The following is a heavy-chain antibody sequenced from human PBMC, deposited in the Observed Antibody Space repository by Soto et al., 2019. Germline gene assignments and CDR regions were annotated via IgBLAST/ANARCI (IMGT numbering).Heavy chain of an antibody. J-gene: IGHJ6*02. V-gene: IGHV1-18*04. CDR3: ARSXDFGVVTLYYYGMDV. Sequence: ASLKVSCKASVCTFTRYGISWVRQAPGQGLEWMGWISAYNGNTNYAQKLQGRVTMTTDTSTSTAYMELRSLRSDDTAVYYCARSXDFGVVTLYYYGMDVWGQGTTVTVSS. CDR1: VCTFTRYG. D-gene: IGHD3-3*01. CDR2: ISAYNGNT.